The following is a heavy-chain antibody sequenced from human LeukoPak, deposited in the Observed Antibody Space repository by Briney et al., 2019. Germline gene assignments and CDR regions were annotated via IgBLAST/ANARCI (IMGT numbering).Heavy chain of an antibody. J-gene: IGHJ4*02. Sequence: PGGSLRLSCAASGFTFSSYAMHWVRQAPGKGLEWVAVISYDGSNKYYADSVKGRFTISRDNSKNTLYLQMNSLRAEDTAVYYCTRQAEYYYDSSGLTLTDYWGQGTLVTVSS. CDR1: GFTFSSYA. CDR3: TRQAEYYYDSSGLTLTDY. V-gene: IGHV3-30*04. CDR2: ISYDGSNK. D-gene: IGHD3-22*01.